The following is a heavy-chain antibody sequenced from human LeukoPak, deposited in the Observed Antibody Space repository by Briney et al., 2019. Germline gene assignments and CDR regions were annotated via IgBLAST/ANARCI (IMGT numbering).Heavy chain of an antibody. Sequence: ASVKVSCKASGYTFTGYYLHWVRQAPGQGLEWMGWINPNSGGTNYAQKFQGRVTMTRDTSISTAYMELRSLRSDDTAVYYCARYGGSYYGWFDPWGQGTLVTVSS. V-gene: IGHV1-2*02. CDR1: GYTFTGYY. CDR2: INPNSGGT. CDR3: ARYGGSYYGWFDP. D-gene: IGHD1-26*01. J-gene: IGHJ5*02.